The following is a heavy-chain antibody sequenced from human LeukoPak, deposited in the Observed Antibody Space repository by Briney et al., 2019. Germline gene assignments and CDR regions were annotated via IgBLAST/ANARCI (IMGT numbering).Heavy chain of an antibody. CDR2: ISSSGSTI. V-gene: IGHV3-11*04. J-gene: IGHJ3*02. CDR3: ARQERSSWYSAFDI. D-gene: IGHD6-13*01. CDR1: GFTFSDYY. Sequence: SGGSLRLSCAASGFTFSDYYMSWIRQAPGKGLEWVSYISSSGSTIYYADSVKGRFTISRDNAKNSLYLQMNSLRAEDTAVYYCARQERSSWYSAFDIWGQGTMVTVSS.